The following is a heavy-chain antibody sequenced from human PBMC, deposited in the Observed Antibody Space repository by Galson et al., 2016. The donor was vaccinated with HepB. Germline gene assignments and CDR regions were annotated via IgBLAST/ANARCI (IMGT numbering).Heavy chain of an antibody. J-gene: IGHJ3*01. CDR2: IGTASET. CDR3: AREGMDLYSMTLDL. CDR1: GFSFSSYD. V-gene: IGHV3-13*01. D-gene: IGHD2-15*01. Sequence: SLRLSCAASGFSFSSYDMHWVRQATEKGLEWVSGIGTASETYYPGSVKGRFTISRENAKKSLCLQMNSLRVEDTAVYYCAREGMDLYSMTLDLWGQGTMVTVSS.